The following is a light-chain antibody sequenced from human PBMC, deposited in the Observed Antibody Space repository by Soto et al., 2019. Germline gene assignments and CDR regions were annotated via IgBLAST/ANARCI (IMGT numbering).Light chain of an antibody. V-gene: IGLV2-14*01. CDR3: FSYTTSSAPYV. J-gene: IGLJ1*01. Sequence: QSALTQPASVSGSPGQSITISCTGTTSDVGGHNYVSWYQQHPGKVPKLLICEVNNRPSGVSNRFSGSKSGNTASLTISDLQADDEATYYCFSYTTSSAPYVFGTGTKVTVL. CDR1: TSDVGGHNY. CDR2: EVN.